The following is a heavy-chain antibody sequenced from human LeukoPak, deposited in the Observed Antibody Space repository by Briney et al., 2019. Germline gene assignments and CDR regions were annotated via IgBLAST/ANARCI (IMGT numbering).Heavy chain of an antibody. CDR2: IWYDASNK. CDR3: ATDISTHYFGS. Sequence: GRSLRLSCAASGISFRSYGTHWVRQAPGKGLEWVTFIWYDASNKYYAESVKGRFTISRDNSRNTVFLQMNSLRAEDTAIYYCATDISTHYFGSWGQGTLVTVSS. D-gene: IGHD3-9*01. J-gene: IGHJ4*02. V-gene: IGHV3-33*01. CDR1: GISFRSYG.